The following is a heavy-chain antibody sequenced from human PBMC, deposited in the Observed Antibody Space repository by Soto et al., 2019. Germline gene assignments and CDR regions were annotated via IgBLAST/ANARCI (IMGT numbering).Heavy chain of an antibody. CDR3: ATWEERYFQD. D-gene: IGHD1-26*01. CDR2: ISHDGSHK. CDR1: GFPFNSFT. V-gene: IGHV3-30-3*01. Sequence: QVQLVESGGGVVQPGRSLRLSCAASGFPFNSFTTHWVRQAPGKGLEWVAVISHDGSHKYSADSVKGRFTISRDDSKNTLYLQMSSLRVEDAAIYYCATWEERYFQDWGQGTLVTVSS. J-gene: IGHJ1*01.